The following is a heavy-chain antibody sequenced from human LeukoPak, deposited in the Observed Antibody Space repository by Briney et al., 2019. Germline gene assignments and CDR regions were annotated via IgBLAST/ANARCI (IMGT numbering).Heavy chain of an antibody. CDR3: AKDLEQSYNGWSTSYDA. V-gene: IGHV3-23*01. J-gene: IGHJ5*02. D-gene: IGHD6-19*01. CDR2: ISSGADTT. CDR1: GFAFSNYA. Sequence: PGGSVRLSCTASGFAFSNYAMSWVRQVAGKRLEWVSAISSGADTTGYADSVKARFTISRDNFKSTMSLQMNSLRVEDTAVYYCAKDLEQSYNGWSTSYDAWGPGTVVTVPS.